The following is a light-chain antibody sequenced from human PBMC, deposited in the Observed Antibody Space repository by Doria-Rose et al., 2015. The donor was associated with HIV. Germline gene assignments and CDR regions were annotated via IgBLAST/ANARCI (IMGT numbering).Light chain of an antibody. Sequence: TPSPGTLSLSPGERATLSGRASQSFSSTYLAWYQQKPSQAPSLLIYDGSTSATGIPDRFSASGSGTDFTLTINRLEPEDFALYYCHQYGTSWTFGQGTKVEI. CDR2: DGS. J-gene: IGKJ1*01. CDR3: HQYGTSWT. CDR1: QSFSSTY. V-gene: IGKV3-20*01.